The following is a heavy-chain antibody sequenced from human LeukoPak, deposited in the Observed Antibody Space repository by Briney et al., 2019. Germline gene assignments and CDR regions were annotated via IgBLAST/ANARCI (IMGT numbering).Heavy chain of an antibody. CDR3: AKDLFSGVSSRLDP. V-gene: IGHV3-23*01. Sequence: QPGRSLRLSCVGSGFTFSSFAMNWVRQAQGKELQWLSSITGSGDDTYYADSVKGRFTISRDNSKSTSYLQMNSLRVEDTALYYCAKDLFSGVSSRLDPWGQGTLVSVSS. J-gene: IGHJ5*01. D-gene: IGHD2-8*01. CDR1: GFTFSSFA. CDR2: ITGSGDDT.